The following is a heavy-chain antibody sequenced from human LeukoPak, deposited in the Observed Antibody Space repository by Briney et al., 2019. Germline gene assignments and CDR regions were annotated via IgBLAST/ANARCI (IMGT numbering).Heavy chain of an antibody. D-gene: IGHD2-2*02. V-gene: IGHV3-21*01. Sequence: PGGSLRLSCAASGFTFSSYSMNWVRQAPGKGLEWVSSISSSSSYIYYADSVKGRFTISRDNAKNSLYLQMNSLRAEDTAVYYCARVADIEVVPAAIPVPYYFDYWGQGTLVTVSS. CDR3: ARVADIEVVPAAIPVPYYFDY. CDR1: GFTFSSYS. J-gene: IGHJ4*02. CDR2: ISSSSSYI.